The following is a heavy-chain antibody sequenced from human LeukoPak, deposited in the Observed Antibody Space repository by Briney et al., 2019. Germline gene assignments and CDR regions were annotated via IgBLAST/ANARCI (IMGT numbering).Heavy chain of an antibody. CDR1: GFTFSSYA. V-gene: IGHV3-23*01. CDR2: ISTTGSDK. CDR3: AKRFYGSGSFYGD. Sequence: QSGGTLRLSCAASGFTFSSYAMSWVRQAPGKGLEWVSAISTTGSDKYYADSVKERILISRHNSKKPLYVQVDSLGAEYTARYYCAKRFYGSGSFYGDWGRGTLVTVSS. J-gene: IGHJ4*02. D-gene: IGHD3-10*01.